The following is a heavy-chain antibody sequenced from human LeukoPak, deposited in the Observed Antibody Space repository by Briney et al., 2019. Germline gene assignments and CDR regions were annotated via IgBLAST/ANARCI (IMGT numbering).Heavy chain of an antibody. J-gene: IGHJ4*02. D-gene: IGHD4-17*01. V-gene: IGHV3-74*01. CDR3: AKDRGVYGDIY. CDR1: GFTFSSYW. Sequence: PAGGSLRLSCAASGFTFSSYWMHWVRQAPGKGLVWVSRINSDGSSTSYADSVKGRFTISRDNAKNSLYLQMNSLRAEDTAVYYCAKDRGVYGDIYWGQGTLVTVSS. CDR2: INSDGSST.